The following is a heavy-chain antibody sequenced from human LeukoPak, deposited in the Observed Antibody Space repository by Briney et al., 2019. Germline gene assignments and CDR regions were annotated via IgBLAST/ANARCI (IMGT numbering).Heavy chain of an antibody. CDR1: GYTFTSYY. J-gene: IGHJ4*02. Sequence: AASVKVSCKASGYTFTSYYIHWVRQAPGQGLEWMGIIYPSGGSTRYAQKFQGRVTMTRDMSTSTVYMELSSLRSEDTAVYYCASLDVVDYWGQGTLVTVSS. V-gene: IGHV1-46*01. CDR2: IYPSGGST. CDR3: ASLDVVDY. D-gene: IGHD2-21*01.